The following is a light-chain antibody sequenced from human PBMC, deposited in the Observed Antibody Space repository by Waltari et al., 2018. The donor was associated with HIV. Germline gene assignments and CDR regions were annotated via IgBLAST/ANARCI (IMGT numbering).Light chain of an antibody. V-gene: IGLV1-40*01. Sequence: QSVLTQPPSVSGAPGPRVTISCTGSSPHIGAGYDVHWYQQLPGTAPKLLIYGNNNRPSGVPDRFSGSKSATAASLAITGLQAEDEADYYCQSYDSSLSGWVFGGGTKLTVL. J-gene: IGLJ3*02. CDR1: SPHIGAGYD. CDR2: GNN. CDR3: QSYDSSLSGWV.